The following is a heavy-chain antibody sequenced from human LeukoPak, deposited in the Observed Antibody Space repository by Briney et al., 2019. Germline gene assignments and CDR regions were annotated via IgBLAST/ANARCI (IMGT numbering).Heavy chain of an antibody. CDR1: GYTFTSYG. Sequence: EASVKVSCTASGYTFTSYGISWVRQAPGQGLEWMGWISAYNGNTNYAQKLQGRVTMTTDTSTSTAYMELRSLRSDDTAVYYCAREGNLRDYYYYMDVWGKGTMVTISS. J-gene: IGHJ6*03. CDR3: AREGNLRDYYYYMDV. D-gene: IGHD3-10*01. V-gene: IGHV1-18*01. CDR2: ISAYNGNT.